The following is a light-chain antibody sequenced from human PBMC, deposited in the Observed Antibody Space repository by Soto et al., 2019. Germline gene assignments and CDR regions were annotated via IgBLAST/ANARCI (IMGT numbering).Light chain of an antibody. J-gene: IGLJ3*02. V-gene: IGLV2-8*01. Sequence: QSALTQPPSASGSPGQSVTISCTGTSSDVGADNYVSWHQQHAGKAPKLVIYEVTKRPSGVPDRFSGSKSANTASLTVSGLQAEDEADYYCSSFASSNTWVFGGGTKLTVL. CDR2: EVT. CDR3: SSFASSNTWV. CDR1: SSDVGADNY.